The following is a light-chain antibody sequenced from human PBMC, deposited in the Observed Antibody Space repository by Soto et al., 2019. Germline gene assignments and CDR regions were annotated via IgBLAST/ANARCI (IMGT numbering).Light chain of an antibody. J-gene: IGKJ4*01. V-gene: IGKV1-9*01. CDR3: QQLNSYPLT. CDR2: AAS. Sequence: DLQLTQSPSFLSASVGDRVTITCRASQGIARNLAWYQQKAGKAPKLLIYAASTLQSGVPSRFSGSGSGTEFTLTISSLQPEDFATYYCQQLNSYPLTFGGGTKVEIK. CDR1: QGIARN.